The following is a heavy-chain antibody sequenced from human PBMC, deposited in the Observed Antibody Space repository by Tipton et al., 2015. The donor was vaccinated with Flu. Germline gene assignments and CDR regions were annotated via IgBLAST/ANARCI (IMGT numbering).Heavy chain of an antibody. CDR3: AREADSSGYYPFDY. CDR1: GDSISSYY. CDR2: IYYSGST. J-gene: IGHJ4*02. V-gene: IGHV4-59*01. D-gene: IGHD3-22*01. Sequence: TLSLTCTVSGDSISSYYWSWIRQPPGKGLEWIGYIYYSGSTNYNPSLKSRVTISVDTSKNQFSLKLSSVTAADTAVYYCAREADSSGYYPFDYWGQGTLVTVSS.